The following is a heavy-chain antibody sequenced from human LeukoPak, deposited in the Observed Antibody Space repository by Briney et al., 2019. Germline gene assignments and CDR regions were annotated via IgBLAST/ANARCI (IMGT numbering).Heavy chain of an antibody. CDR1: GYIFTSHT. CDR3: ARGQNYYDY. J-gene: IGHJ4*02. D-gene: IGHD2/OR15-2a*01. CDR2: ITAYNGNT. V-gene: IGHV1-18*01. Sequence: ASVKVSCKASGYIFTSHTIIWVRQAPGQGLEWMGWITAYNGNTNYAQRLQGRVTMTTDTSTNTAYMELRGLRSDDTAVYYCARGQNYYDYWGQGTLVTVSS.